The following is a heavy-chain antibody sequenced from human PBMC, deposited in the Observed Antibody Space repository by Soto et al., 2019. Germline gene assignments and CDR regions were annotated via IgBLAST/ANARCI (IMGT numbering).Heavy chain of an antibody. V-gene: IGHV3-30*03. CDR2: ISYDGSNK. J-gene: IGHJ4*02. CDR1: GFTFSSYG. Sequence: PGGSLRLSCAASGFTFSSYGMHWVRQAPGKGLEWVAVISYDGSNKYYADSVKGRFTISRDNSKNTLYLQMNSLRAEDTDVYYCARSGSSGWHDYWGQGTLVTVSS. D-gene: IGHD6-19*01. CDR3: ARSGSSGWHDY.